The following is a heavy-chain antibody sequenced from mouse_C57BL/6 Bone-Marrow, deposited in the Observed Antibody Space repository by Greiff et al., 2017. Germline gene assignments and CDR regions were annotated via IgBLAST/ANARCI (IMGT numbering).Heavy chain of an antibody. D-gene: IGHD1-1*01. V-gene: IGHV1-26*01. J-gene: IGHJ2*01. CDR1: GYTFTDYY. CDR3: AREYYGSSWYFDY. CDR2: INPNNGGT. Sequence: EVQLQQSGPELVKPGASVKISCKASGYTFTDYYMNWVKQSHGKSLEWIGDINPNNGGTSYNQKLKGKATLTVDKSSSTAYMELRSLTSEDSAVYDCAREYYGSSWYFDYWGQGTILTVSS.